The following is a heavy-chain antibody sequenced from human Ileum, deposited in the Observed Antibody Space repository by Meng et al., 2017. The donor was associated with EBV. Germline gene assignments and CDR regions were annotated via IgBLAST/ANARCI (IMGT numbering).Heavy chain of an antibody. J-gene: IGHJ5*02. CDR3: ARDQGLTHWFDP. Sequence: DGQVVEARGCLVQPGGSLRLSCAASGFTFSISWMHWVRQAPGKGLVWVSYISTDGSSTTYADSVKGRFTISRDNAKNTLYLQMNSLRAEDTAVYYCARDQGLTHWFDPWGQGTLVTVSS. CDR2: ISTDGSST. V-gene: IGHV3-74*01. D-gene: IGHD1-20*01. CDR1: GFTFSISW.